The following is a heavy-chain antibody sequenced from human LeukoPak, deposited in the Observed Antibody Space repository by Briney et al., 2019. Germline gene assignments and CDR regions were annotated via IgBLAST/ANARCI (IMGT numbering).Heavy chain of an antibody. V-gene: IGHV4-34*01. Sequence: SETLSLTCAVYGGSFSGYYWSWIRQPPGKGLEWIGEINHSGSTNYNPSLKSRVTISVDTSKNQFSLKLSSVTAADTAVYYCARARSPNYYCAMDVWGQGTTVTVSS. CDR2: INHSGST. CDR3: ARARSPNYYCAMDV. CDR1: GGSFSGYY. J-gene: IGHJ6*02.